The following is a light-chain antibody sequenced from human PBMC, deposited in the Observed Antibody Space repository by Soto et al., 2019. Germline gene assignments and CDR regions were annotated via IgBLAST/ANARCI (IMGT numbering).Light chain of an antibody. Sequence: QSALTQPASVSASPGQSISISCTGTSNDVGAFDYVSWYQQRPGKAPKLIIFEVTKRPSGVSNRFSASKSGNTASLTISGVQAEDEADYYCCSYAGTTTWVFGGGTKLTVL. V-gene: IGLV2-23*02. CDR3: CSYAGTTTWV. CDR2: EVT. J-gene: IGLJ3*02. CDR1: SNDVGAFDY.